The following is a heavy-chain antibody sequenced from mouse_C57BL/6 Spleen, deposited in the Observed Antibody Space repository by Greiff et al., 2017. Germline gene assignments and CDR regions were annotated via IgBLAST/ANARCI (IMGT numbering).Heavy chain of an antibody. CDR3: AIDGITTAMDY. CDR2: ISDGGSYT. V-gene: IGHV5-4*01. CDR1: GFTFSSYA. D-gene: IGHD1-1*01. Sequence: EVKLQESGAGLVKPGGSVKLSCAASGFTFSSYAMPWVRQTPEKRLEWVATISDGGSYTYYTDNVKGRYTISRDNAKNNPYLQMSNLKSEDTAICYGAIDGITTAMDYWGQGTSVTVSS. J-gene: IGHJ4*01.